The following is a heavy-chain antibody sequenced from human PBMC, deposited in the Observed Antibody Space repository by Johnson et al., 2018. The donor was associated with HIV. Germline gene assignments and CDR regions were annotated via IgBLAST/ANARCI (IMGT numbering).Heavy chain of an antibody. CDR2: ISDDGSNT. Sequence: QMQLVESGGGVVQPGGSLRLSCAASGFTFSSYGMHWVRQAPGKGLEGVAVISDDGSNTDYADAVKGRFTISRDNSKNTLYLQMNSLRAEDTAVYYCVRDGNYYDRSAFDIWGQGTMVTVSS. J-gene: IGHJ3*02. CDR3: VRDGNYYDRSAFDI. D-gene: IGHD3-22*01. V-gene: IGHV3-30*19. CDR1: GFTFSSYG.